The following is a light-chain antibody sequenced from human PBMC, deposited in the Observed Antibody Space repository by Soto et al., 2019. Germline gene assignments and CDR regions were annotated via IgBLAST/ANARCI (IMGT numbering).Light chain of an antibody. CDR1: SSDVGGYNF. V-gene: IGLV2-14*01. CDR3: SSYTSISTYV. J-gene: IGLJ1*01. CDR2: DVT. Sequence: QSALTQPASVSGSPGQSITISCTGTSSDVGGYNFVSWYQQHPDKAPKLMIYDVTNRPSGVSNRFSGSKSGNTASLTISGLQAEDEADYYGSSYTSISTYVFGTGTKVTVL.